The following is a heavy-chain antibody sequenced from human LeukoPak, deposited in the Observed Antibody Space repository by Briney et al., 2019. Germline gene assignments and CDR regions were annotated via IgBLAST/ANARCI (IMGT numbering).Heavy chain of an antibody. CDR3: LNPGIYVATY. V-gene: IGHV3-21*01. D-gene: IGHD3-10*02. Sequence: GGSLRLSCAASGFTFSSYSMDWVHQAPGKGLEWVATVGSTSTYTHYADSVKGRFTISRDNAENSLFLQMNNLRTEDTAVYYCLNPGIYVATYWGQGTLVTVSS. J-gene: IGHJ4*02. CDR1: GFTFSSYS. CDR2: VGSTSTYT.